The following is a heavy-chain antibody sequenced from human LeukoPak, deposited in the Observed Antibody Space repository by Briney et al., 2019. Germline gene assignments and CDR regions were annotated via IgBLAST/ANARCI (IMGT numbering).Heavy chain of an antibody. J-gene: IGHJ5*02. Sequence: SETLSLTCTVSGGSISSYYWSWIRQPPGKGLEWIGYIYYSGSTYYNPSLKSRVTISVDTSKNQFSLKLSSVTAADTAVYYCARSAPSVEIGGWFDPWGQGTLVTVSS. CDR2: IYYSGST. CDR3: ARSAPSVEIGGWFDP. V-gene: IGHV4-59*06. CDR1: GGSISSYY.